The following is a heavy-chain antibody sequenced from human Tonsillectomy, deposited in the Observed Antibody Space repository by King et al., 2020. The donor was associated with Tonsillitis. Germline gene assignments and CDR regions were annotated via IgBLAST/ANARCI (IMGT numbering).Heavy chain of an antibody. V-gene: IGHV4-39*07. CDR3: ARYYPVTTENFDS. D-gene: IGHD4-17*01. CDR1: GGFISSSDYY. Sequence: QLQESGPGLARPSETLSLTCTVSGGFISSSDYYWGWIRQPPGKGLEWIGSIDYSENTFYNPSLKSRLTMSVDTSKNQFSLKLRSVTAADTAVYYCARYYPVTTENFDSWGQGTLVTVS. CDR2: IDYSENT. J-gene: IGHJ4*02.